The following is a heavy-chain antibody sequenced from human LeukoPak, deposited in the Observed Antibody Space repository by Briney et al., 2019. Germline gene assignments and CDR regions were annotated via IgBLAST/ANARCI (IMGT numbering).Heavy chain of an antibody. CDR2: ISGSGGST. Sequence: PGGSLRLSCAASGFPFSNNVMTWVRQAPGRGLDWLAAISGSGGSTYYADSVKGRFTISRDNAKNSLYLQMNSLRAEDTAVYYCARAEEGDGYNIDYWGQGTLVTVSS. J-gene: IGHJ4*02. CDR3: ARAEEGDGYNIDY. D-gene: IGHD5-24*01. CDR1: GFPFSNNV. V-gene: IGHV3-23*01.